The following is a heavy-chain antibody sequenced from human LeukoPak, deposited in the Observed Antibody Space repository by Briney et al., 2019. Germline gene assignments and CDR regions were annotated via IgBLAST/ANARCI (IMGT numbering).Heavy chain of an antibody. Sequence: PSETLSLTCTVSGGSISSYYWSWIRQPPGKGLEWIGYIFYSGSTNYNPSLKSRVTISVDTSKNQFSLKLSSVTAADTAVYYCARTVQLWLRNNYFDYWGQGTLVTVSS. V-gene: IGHV4-59*12. D-gene: IGHD5-18*01. CDR1: GGSISSYY. CDR2: IFYSGST. CDR3: ARTVQLWLRNNYFDY. J-gene: IGHJ4*02.